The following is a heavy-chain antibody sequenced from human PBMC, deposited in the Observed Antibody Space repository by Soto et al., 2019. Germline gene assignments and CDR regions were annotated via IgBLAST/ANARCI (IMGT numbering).Heavy chain of an antibody. CDR1: GGSGAGYY. CDR3: ARGVDSWSGYLF. V-gene: IGHV4-34*01. D-gene: IGHD3-3*01. J-gene: IGHJ1*01. CDR2: IHHSGST. Sequence: RTSALNGGSGAGYYWGWLRPSPGKGLEWIGEIHHSGSTKYNPSLKSRVSLSVDTSTEQFSLKLTSVTAADRGVYYCARGVDSWSGYLFWGQG.